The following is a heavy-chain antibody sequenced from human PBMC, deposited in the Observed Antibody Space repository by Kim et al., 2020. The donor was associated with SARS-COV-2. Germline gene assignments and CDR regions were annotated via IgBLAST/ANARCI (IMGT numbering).Heavy chain of an antibody. Sequence: ASVKVSCKASGYTFTSYGISWVRQAPGQGLEWMGWISAYNGNTNYAQKLQGRVTMTTDTSTSTAYMELRSLRSDDTAVYYCAGREGLYCTGGVCFYYYGMDVWGQGTTVTVSS. CDR2: ISAYNGNT. V-gene: IGHV1-18*01. D-gene: IGHD2-8*02. CDR1: GYTFTSYG. J-gene: IGHJ6*02. CDR3: AGREGLYCTGGVCFYYYGMDV.